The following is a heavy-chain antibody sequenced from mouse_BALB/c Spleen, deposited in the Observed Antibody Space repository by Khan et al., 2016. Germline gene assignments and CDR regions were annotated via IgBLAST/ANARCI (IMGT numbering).Heavy chain of an antibody. J-gene: IGHJ2*01. Sequence: EVQLQESGPGLVKPSQSLSLTCTVTGYSITSDYAWNWIRQFPGNKLEWMGYISYSGSTSYNPSLKSRISITRDTSKNQFFLQLNSVTTEDTATYYCARFITTVVDYVDYWGQGTTLTVSS. CDR1: GYSITSDYA. CDR2: ISYSGST. D-gene: IGHD1-1*01. V-gene: IGHV3-2*02. CDR3: ARFITTVVDYVDY.